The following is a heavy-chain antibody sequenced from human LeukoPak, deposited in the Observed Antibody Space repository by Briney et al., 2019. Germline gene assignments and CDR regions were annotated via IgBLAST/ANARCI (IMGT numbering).Heavy chain of an antibody. CDR3: AKDSARGVRGVISYPIFDY. V-gene: IGHV3-30*04. CDR1: GLTFSRYA. D-gene: IGHD3-10*01. Sequence: PGGSLRLSCVASGLTFSRYAMHWVRQAPGKGLEWVAVISYDGSKKDYADSVKGRFTICRDNSKNTLYLQMNSLRAEDTAVYYCAKDSARGVRGVISYPIFDYWGQGTLVTVSS. J-gene: IGHJ4*02. CDR2: ISYDGSKK.